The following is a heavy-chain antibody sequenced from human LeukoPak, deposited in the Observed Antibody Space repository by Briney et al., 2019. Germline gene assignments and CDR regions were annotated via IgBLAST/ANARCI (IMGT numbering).Heavy chain of an antibody. J-gene: IGHJ4*02. Sequence: SETLSLTCTVSGGSISSYYWSWIRQPPGKGLEWIGYIYYSGSTNYNPSLKSRVTISVDTSKNQFSLKLSSVTAADTAVYYCASGYSGSYQLPGFDYWGQGTLVTVPS. V-gene: IGHV4-59*08. D-gene: IGHD1-26*01. CDR2: IYYSGST. CDR3: ASGYSGSYQLPGFDY. CDR1: GGSISSYY.